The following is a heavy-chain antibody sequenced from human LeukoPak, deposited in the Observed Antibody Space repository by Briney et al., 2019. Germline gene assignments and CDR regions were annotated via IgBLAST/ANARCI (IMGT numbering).Heavy chain of an antibody. D-gene: IGHD6-6*01. CDR2: IYNSQIT. V-gene: IGHV4-4*07. Sequence: SSETLSLTCTVSGGSISSYYWSWIRQPAGRGLDWIGRIYNSQITNYNPSLRRRVTMSLDTSKNRFSLRLSPVTAADTAVYYCARHPQKYSRNRPGGSFDYWGQGTLVTVSS. J-gene: IGHJ4*02. CDR1: GGSISSYY. CDR3: ARHPQKYSRNRPGGSFDY.